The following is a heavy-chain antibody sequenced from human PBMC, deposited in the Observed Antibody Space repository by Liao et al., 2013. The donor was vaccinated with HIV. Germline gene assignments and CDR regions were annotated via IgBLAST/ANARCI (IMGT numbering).Heavy chain of an antibody. V-gene: IGHV4-34*01. D-gene: IGHD5-18*01. CDR3: ARGAGYSYGRRMDI. CDR2: VNHSGST. CDR1: GGSVSGYY. Sequence: QVQLQQWGAGLLKPSETLSLTCAVYGGSVSGYYWSWIRQPPWKGLEWIGEVNHSGSTNYNPSLKSRVTISVDTSKNQFSLKLSSVTAADTAVYYCARGAGYSYGRRMDIWGQGTMVTVSS. J-gene: IGHJ3*02.